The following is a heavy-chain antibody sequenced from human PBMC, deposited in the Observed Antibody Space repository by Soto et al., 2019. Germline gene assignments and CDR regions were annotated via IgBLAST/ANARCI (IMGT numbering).Heavy chain of an antibody. CDR1: GFTVSSNY. CDR2: IYSGGST. D-gene: IGHD3-22*01. V-gene: IGHV3-53*01. Sequence: GGSLRLSCAASGFTVSSNYMSWVRQAPGKGLEWVSVIYSGGSTYYADSVKGRFTISRDNSKNTLYLQMSSLRAEDTAVYYCAREGDSSGATEYYFDYWGQGTLVTVSS. CDR3: AREGDSSGATEYYFDY. J-gene: IGHJ4*02.